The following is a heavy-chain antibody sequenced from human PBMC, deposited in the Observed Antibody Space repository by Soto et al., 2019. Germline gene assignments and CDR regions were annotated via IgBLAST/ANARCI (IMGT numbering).Heavy chain of an antibody. CDR2: IYYSGST. CDR3: ATSIAARPGRGPAAPGNWFDP. V-gene: IGHV4-30-4*01. Sequence: QVQLQESGPGLVKPSQTLSLTCTVSGGSISSGDYYWSWIRQPPGKGLEWIGYIYYSGSTYYNPSLKSRVTISVDTSKNQFSLKLSSVTAADTAVYYCATSIAARPGRGPAAPGNWFDPWGQGTLVTVSS. D-gene: IGHD6-6*01. J-gene: IGHJ5*02. CDR1: GGSISSGDYY.